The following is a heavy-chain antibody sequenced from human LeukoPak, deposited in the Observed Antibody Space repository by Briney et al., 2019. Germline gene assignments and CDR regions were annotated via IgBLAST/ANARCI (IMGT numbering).Heavy chain of an antibody. J-gene: IGHJ4*02. D-gene: IGHD3-3*01. CDR1: GYTFTGYY. CDR3: AREMYDFWSGLPVNALPF. CDR2: INPNSGGT. Sequence: GASVKVSCKASGYTFTGYYMHWVRQAPGQGLEWMGWINPNSGGTNYAQKFQSRVTMTRDTSISTAYMELSRLRSDDTAVYYCAREMYDFWSGLPVNALPFWGQGTLVTVSS. V-gene: IGHV1-2*02.